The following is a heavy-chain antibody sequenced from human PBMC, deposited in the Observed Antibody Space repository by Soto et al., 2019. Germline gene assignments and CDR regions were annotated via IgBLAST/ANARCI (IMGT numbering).Heavy chain of an antibody. Sequence: SETLSLTCTVSGVSIGNSSYYWGWIRRPPGKGLEWIGTIYYSGITYYNPSLKSRVTISVDTSKNQFSLKLTSVTAADTAVYYCARHGSNWGQGTLVTVSS. CDR2: IYYSGIT. CDR3: ARHGSN. J-gene: IGHJ4*02. CDR1: GVSIGNSSYY. V-gene: IGHV4-39*01.